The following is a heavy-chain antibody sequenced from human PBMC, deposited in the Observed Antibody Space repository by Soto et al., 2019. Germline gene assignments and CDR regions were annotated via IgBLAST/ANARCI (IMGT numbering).Heavy chain of an antibody. CDR1: VSSFTSHD. D-gene: IGHD4-4*01. V-gene: IGHV4-59*11. Sequence: PSETLSLTCFVSVSSFTSHDLRWSRQFPGQVLEWIAYTPYTGNTNYNPSLQSRVTISLDTSKTQWSLKLTSMTAAETAVYYCARDMHAGLTNYFDPWGQGTLVTVSS. CDR3: ARDMHAGLTNYFDP. CDR2: TPYTGNT. J-gene: IGHJ5*02.